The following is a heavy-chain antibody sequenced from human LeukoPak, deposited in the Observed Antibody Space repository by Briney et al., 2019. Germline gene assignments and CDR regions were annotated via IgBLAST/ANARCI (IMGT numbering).Heavy chain of an antibody. V-gene: IGHV3-66*02. CDR2: IYSGGST. CDR3: ARACSSTSCYRMADDAFDI. D-gene: IGHD2-2*01. CDR1: GFTVSSNY. J-gene: IGHJ3*02. Sequence: PGGSLRLSCAASGFTVSSNYMSWVRQAQGKGLEWVSVIYSGGSTYYADSVKGRFTISRDNSKNTLYLQMNSLRAEDTAVYYCARACSSTSCYRMADDAFDIWGQGTMVTVSS.